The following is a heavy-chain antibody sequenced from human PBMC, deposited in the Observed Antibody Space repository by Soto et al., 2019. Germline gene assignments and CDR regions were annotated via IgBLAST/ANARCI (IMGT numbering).Heavy chain of an antibody. V-gene: IGHV1-69*13. CDR1: GGTFSSYA. CDR2: IIPIFGTA. CDR3: ARDRYYCTNGVCYTDYYYYGMDV. Sequence: GASVKVSCKASGGTFSSYAISWVRQAPGQGLEWMGGIIPIFGTANYAQKFQGRVTITADESTSTAYMELSSLRSEDTAVYYCARDRYYCTNGVCYTDYYYYGMDVWGQGTTVTVSS. D-gene: IGHD2-8*01. J-gene: IGHJ6*02.